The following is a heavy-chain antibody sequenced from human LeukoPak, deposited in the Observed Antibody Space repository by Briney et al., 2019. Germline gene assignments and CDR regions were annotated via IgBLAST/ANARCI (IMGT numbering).Heavy chain of an antibody. Sequence: PSETLSLTCTVSGGSISSHYWSWIRQPPGKGLEWIGYIYYSGSTNYNPSLKSRVTISVDTSKNQFSLKLSSVTAAGTAVYYCARDPGSGYYGGWFDPWGQGTLVTVSS. V-gene: IGHV4-59*11. CDR2: IYYSGST. CDR3: ARDPGSGYYGGWFDP. CDR1: GGSISSHY. J-gene: IGHJ5*02. D-gene: IGHD3-22*01.